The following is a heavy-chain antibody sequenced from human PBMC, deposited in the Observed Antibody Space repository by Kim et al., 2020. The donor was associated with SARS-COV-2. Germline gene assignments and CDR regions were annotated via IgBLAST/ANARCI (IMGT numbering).Heavy chain of an antibody. Sequence: GESLKISCKGSGYSFTSYWIGWVRQMPGKGLEWMGIIYPGDSDTRYSPSFQGQVNISADKSISTAYLQWSSLKASDTAMYYCARLTPSNYFPDYYYGMDVWGQGTTVTVSS. CDR3: ARLTPSNYFPDYYYGMDV. J-gene: IGHJ6*02. V-gene: IGHV5-51*01. CDR1: GYSFTSYW. D-gene: IGHD4-4*01. CDR2: IYPGDSDT.